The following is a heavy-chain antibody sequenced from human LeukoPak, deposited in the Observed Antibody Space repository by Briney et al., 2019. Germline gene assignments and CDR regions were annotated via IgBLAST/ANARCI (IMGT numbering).Heavy chain of an antibody. Sequence: SETLSLTCTVSGGSISSYYWSWIRQPAGKGLEWIGRIYTSGSTNYNPSLKSRVTMSVDTSKNQFSLKLSSVTAADTAVYYCASMYSSGDDNYFDYWGQGTLVTVSS. CDR3: ASMYSSGDDNYFDY. CDR2: IYTSGST. D-gene: IGHD6-19*01. V-gene: IGHV4-4*07. CDR1: GGSISSYY. J-gene: IGHJ4*02.